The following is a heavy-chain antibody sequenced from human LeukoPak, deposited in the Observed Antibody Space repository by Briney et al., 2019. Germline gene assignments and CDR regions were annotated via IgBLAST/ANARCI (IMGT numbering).Heavy chain of an antibody. CDR1: GFTFGSYS. V-gene: IGHV3-21*01. Sequence: GGSLRLSCAASGFTFGSYSMNWVRQAPGKGLEWVSSISSSSSYIYYADSVKGRLTISRDNAKNSLYLQMNSLRAEDTAVYYCAREDIVVVVAANACAFDIWGQGTMVTVSS. J-gene: IGHJ3*02. D-gene: IGHD2-15*01. CDR3: AREDIVVVVAANACAFDI. CDR2: ISSSSSYI.